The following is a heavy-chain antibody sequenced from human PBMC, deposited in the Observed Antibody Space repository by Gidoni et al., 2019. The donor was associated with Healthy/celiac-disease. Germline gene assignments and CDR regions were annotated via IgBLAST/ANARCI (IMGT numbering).Heavy chain of an antibody. Sequence: VQLLESGGGLVQPGGYLRLSCAASGFTFSSYAMSWVRQAPGKGLEWVSAISGSGGSTYYADSVKGRFTISRDNSKNTLYLQMNSLRAEDTAVYYCAKDPRYSSGWYHYWGQGTLVTVSS. CDR1: GFTFSSYA. J-gene: IGHJ4*02. D-gene: IGHD6-19*01. V-gene: IGHV3-23*01. CDR3: AKDPRYSSGWYHY. CDR2: ISGSGGST.